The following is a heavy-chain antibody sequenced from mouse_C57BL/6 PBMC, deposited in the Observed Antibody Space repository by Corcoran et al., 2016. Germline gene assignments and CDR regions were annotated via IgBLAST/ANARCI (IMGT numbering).Heavy chain of an antibody. J-gene: IGHJ4*01. D-gene: IGHD1-1*01. CDR2: IYPGDGDT. V-gene: IGHV1-80*01. CDR1: GYAFSSYW. CDR3: ARGGPYSYGSSNYYAMDY. Sequence: QVQLQQSGAELVKPGESVKISCKASGYAFSSYWMNWVKQRPGKGLEWIGQIYPGDGDTNYNGKFKGKATLTADKSSSTAYMQLSSLTSEDSAVYLCARGGPYSYGSSNYYAMDYCGQGTSVTVSS.